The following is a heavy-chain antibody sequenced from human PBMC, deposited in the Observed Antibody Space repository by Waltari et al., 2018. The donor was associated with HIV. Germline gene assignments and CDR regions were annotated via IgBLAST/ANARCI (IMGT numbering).Heavy chain of an antibody. D-gene: IGHD3-10*01. Sequence: EVQVVESGGGLVQPGGSLRLSCAASGFTFSSYEMNWVRQAPGKGVEWVSYSSSSGSTIYLADTVKGRFTSARDNAKNSLYLRMNSLRAEDTAVYYGARAFMIRGTGAFDIWGQGIMVTVSS. V-gene: IGHV3-48*03. CDR1: GFTFSSYE. J-gene: IGHJ3*02. CDR2: SSSSGSTI. CDR3: ARAFMIRGTGAFDI.